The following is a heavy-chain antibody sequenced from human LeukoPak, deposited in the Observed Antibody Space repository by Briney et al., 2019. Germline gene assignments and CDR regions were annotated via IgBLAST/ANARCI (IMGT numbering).Heavy chain of an antibody. Sequence: GASVKVSCKASGYTFTGYYMHWVRQAPGQGLEWMGWINPNSGGTNYAQKFQGRVTMTRDTSISTAYMELSRLRSDDTAVYYCARDIRYCSGGSCFYYFDYWGQGTLVTVSS. V-gene: IGHV1-2*02. J-gene: IGHJ4*02. D-gene: IGHD2-15*01. CDR3: ARDIRYCSGGSCFYYFDY. CDR1: GYTFTGYY. CDR2: INPNSGGT.